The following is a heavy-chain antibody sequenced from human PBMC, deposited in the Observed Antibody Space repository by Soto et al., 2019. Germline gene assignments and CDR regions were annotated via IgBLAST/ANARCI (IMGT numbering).Heavy chain of an antibody. J-gene: IGHJ3*02. CDR1: GGTFSSYA. D-gene: IGHD5-18*01. CDR3: ARDRGYSYGHDGFDI. V-gene: IGHV1-18*01. Sequence: ASVKVSCKASGGTFSSYAISWVRQAPGQGLEWMGWISAYNGNTNYAQKLQGRVTMTTDTSTSTAYMELRSLRSDDTAVYYCARDRGYSYGHDGFDIWGHGTMVTVSS. CDR2: ISAYNGNT.